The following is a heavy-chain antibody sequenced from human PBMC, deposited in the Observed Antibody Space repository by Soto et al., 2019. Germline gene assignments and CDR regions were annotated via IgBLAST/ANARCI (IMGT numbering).Heavy chain of an antibody. CDR2: ISAYNGNT. CDR1: GYTFTSYG. V-gene: IGHV1-18*01. CDR3: ARVESTDEYDSSGYNPLVY. D-gene: IGHD3-22*01. J-gene: IGHJ4*02. Sequence: DSVKVSCKASGYTFTSYGISWVRQAPGQGLEWMGWISAYNGNTNYAQKLQGRVTMTTDTSTSTAYMELRSLRSDDTAVYYCARVESTDEYDSSGYNPLVYWRPGTLVTVSS.